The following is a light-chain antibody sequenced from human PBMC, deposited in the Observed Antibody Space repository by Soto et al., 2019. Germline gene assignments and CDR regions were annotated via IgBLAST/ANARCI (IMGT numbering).Light chain of an antibody. CDR1: NSDLGSYNL. J-gene: IGLJ2*01. CDR3: SSYTRTRVI. V-gene: IGLV2-14*02. Sequence: QSALTQPASVSGSPGQSITISYTGTNSDLGSYNLVSRFQQHPGKVPKLMIYEVSNRPSGVSNRFSGSKSGNTASLTISGLQAEDEADYYCSSYTRTRVIFGGGTQLTVL. CDR2: EVS.